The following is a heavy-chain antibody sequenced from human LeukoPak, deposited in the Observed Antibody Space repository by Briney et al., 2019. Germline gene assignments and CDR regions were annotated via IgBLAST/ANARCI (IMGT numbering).Heavy chain of an antibody. Sequence: GGSLRLSCAASGFTFSNHAMTWVRQAPGKGLEWVSSISNSGGSTYYADSVKGRFTISGDNSKNTLFLQMNSLRAEDTAVYFCAKEPTYFYGSGSFSHYFDYWGQGTLVTASS. J-gene: IGHJ4*02. CDR1: GFTFSNHA. D-gene: IGHD3-10*01. V-gene: IGHV3-23*01. CDR2: ISNSGGST. CDR3: AKEPTYFYGSGSFSHYFDY.